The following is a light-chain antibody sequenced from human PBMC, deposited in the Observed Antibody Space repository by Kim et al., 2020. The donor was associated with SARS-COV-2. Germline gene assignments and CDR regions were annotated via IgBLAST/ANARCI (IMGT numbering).Light chain of an antibody. CDR1: KLGDKY. CDR2: QHT. J-gene: IGLJ3*02. V-gene: IGLV3-1*01. CDR3: QAWDSSTAV. Sequence: VSPGQTASITCTGSKLGDKYAYWYQKKPGQSPVLVIYQHTKRPSGIYQRFSGSSSGNTATLTIGRAQTMDEADYYCQAWDSSTAVFGGGTQLTVL.